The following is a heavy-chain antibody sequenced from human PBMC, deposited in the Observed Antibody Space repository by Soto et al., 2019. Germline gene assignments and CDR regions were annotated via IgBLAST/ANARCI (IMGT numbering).Heavy chain of an antibody. CDR1: GGTFSSYT. J-gene: IGHJ4*02. V-gene: IGHV1-69*02. CDR3: ALLYYYGSGSDFDY. CDR2: IIPILGIA. D-gene: IGHD3-10*01. Sequence: QVQLVQSGAEVKKPGSSVKVSCKASGGTFSSYTISWVRQAPGQGLEWMGRIIPILGIANYAQKFQGRVTITADKSTSTAYMELSSLRSEDTAVYYCALLYYYGSGSDFDYWGQGTLVTVSS.